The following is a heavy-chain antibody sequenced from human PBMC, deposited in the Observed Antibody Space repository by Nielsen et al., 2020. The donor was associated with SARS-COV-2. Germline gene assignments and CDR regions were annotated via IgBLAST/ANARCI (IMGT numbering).Heavy chain of an antibody. V-gene: IGHV3-33*01. J-gene: IGHJ4*02. CDR2: IWYDGSNK. Sequence: GESLKISCAASGFTFSSYGMHWVRQAPGKGLEWVAVIWYDGSNKYYADFVKGRFTISRDNSKNTLYLQMNSQRAEDTAVYYCAREAAALGGGLDYWGQGTLVTVSS. CDR3: AREAAALGGGLDY. D-gene: IGHD6-13*01. CDR1: GFTFSSYG.